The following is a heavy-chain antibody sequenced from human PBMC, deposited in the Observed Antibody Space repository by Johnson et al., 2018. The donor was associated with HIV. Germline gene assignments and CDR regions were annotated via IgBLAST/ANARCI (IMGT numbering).Heavy chain of an antibody. CDR3: AKNNEVWGLLPVDAFDV. D-gene: IGHD1-26*01. Sequence: VQLVESGGGVVRPGGSLRLSCAASGFTFDDYGMNWVRQTPEKGLEWVSGVNWNGGSTGYADSVKGRFTISRDNSKNTVYLQVNSLSHEDTAVYYCAKNNEVWGLLPVDAFDVWGQGTSITVSS. J-gene: IGHJ3*01. V-gene: IGHV3-20*04. CDR2: VNWNGGST. CDR1: GFTFDDYG.